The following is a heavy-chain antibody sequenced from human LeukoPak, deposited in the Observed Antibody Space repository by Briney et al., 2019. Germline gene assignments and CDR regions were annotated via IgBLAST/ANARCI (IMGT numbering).Heavy chain of an antibody. CDR1: GGSISGSSYY. J-gene: IGHJ4*02. D-gene: IGHD2-15*01. Sequence: SETLSLTCTVSGGSISGSSYYWGWIRQPPGKGLEWIGSIYYSGSTYYNPSLKSRVTISVDTSKNQFSLKLSSVTAADTAVYYCASRRGYCSGGSCYFDYWGQGTLVTVSS. V-gene: IGHV4-39*07. CDR2: IYYSGST. CDR3: ASRRGYCSGGSCYFDY.